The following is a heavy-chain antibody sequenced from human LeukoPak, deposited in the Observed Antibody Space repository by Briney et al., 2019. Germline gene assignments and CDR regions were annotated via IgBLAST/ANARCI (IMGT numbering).Heavy chain of an antibody. CDR3: ARGVSLPWFDP. CDR1: GYTFTSYY. V-gene: IGHV1-46*01. Sequence: VASVKVSCKASGYTFTSYYMHWVRQAPGQGLEWMGLIITSAGSTTYAQNFQGRVTLTRDTSTSTVYMELSSLRSEDTAVYYCARGVSLPWFDPWGQGTLVTVSS. J-gene: IGHJ5*02. CDR2: IITSAGST.